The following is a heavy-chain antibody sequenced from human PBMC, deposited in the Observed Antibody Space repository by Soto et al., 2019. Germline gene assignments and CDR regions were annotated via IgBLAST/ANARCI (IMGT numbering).Heavy chain of an antibody. CDR2: INHSGST. CDR3: ARDYGDYVKWFDP. CDR1: GGSFSGYY. Sequence: TLSLTCAVYGGSFSGYYWSWIRQPPGKGLEWIGEINHSGSTNYNPSLKSRVTISVDTSKNQFSLKLSSVTAADTAVYYCARDYGDYVKWFDPWGQGTLVTVSS. D-gene: IGHD4-17*01. V-gene: IGHV4-34*01. J-gene: IGHJ5*02.